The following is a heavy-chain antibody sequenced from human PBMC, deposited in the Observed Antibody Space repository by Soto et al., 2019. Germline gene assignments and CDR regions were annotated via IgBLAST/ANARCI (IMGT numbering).Heavy chain of an antibody. CDR1: GGSFSGYY. Sequence: QVQLQQWGAGLLKPSETLSLTCAVYGGSFSGYYWSWIRQPPGKGLEWIGEINHSGSTNDKPSIKRRVTISVATSQHQFSLKLSSVTAAEKAVYYCARGVPHSSSSADYWGQGTLVPGSS. V-gene: IGHV4-34*01. CDR3: ARGVPHSSSSADY. CDR2: INHSGST. J-gene: IGHJ4*02. D-gene: IGHD6-6*01.